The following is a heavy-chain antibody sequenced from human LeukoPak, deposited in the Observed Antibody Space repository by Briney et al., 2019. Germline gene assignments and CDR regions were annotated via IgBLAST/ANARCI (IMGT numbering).Heavy chain of an antibody. J-gene: IGHJ3*02. Sequence: ASVKVSCKASGYTFTSYYMHWVRQAPGQGLEWMGIINPSGGSTSYAQKFQGRVTMTRDTSTSTVYMELSSLRSEDTAVYYCARVGILGDGYSTDAFDIWGQGTVVTVSS. CDR1: GYTFTSYY. V-gene: IGHV1-46*01. CDR3: ARVGILGDGYSTDAFDI. CDR2: INPSGGST. D-gene: IGHD5-24*01.